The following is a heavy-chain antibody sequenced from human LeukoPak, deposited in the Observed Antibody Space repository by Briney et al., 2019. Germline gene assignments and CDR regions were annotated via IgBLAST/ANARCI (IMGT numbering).Heavy chain of an antibody. CDR1: GYTFTSYG. V-gene: IGHV1-69*13. CDR2: IIPIFGTA. D-gene: IGHD3-22*01. Sequence: ASVKVSCKASGYTFTSYGINWVRQAPGQGLEWMGGIIPIFGTANSAQKFQGRVTITADESTSTAYMELSSLRSEDTAVYYCARGTSGYYPYFDYWGQGTLVTVSS. CDR3: ARGTSGYYPYFDY. J-gene: IGHJ4*02.